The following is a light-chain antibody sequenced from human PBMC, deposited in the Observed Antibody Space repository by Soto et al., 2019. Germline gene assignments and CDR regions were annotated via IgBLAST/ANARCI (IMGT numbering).Light chain of an antibody. CDR3: QQYYRAPRT. J-gene: IGKJ2*01. CDR1: RSVFYSPRNKSY. CDR2: WAS. Sequence: DIVMTQSPDSLAVSLGERATINCTSGRSVFYSPRNKSYLAWYQQKVGQPPQMLIYWASTRESGVPDRFRGSGSGTDFTLTISSLQADDVAVYYCQQYYRAPRTFGQGTKVE. V-gene: IGKV4-1*01.